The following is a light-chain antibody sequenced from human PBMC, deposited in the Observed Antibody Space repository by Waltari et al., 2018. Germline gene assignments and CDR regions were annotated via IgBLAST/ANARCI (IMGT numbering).Light chain of an antibody. CDR2: EIS. CDR3: CSFAGYGIYV. J-gene: IGLJ1*01. Sequence: QSALTQPASVSGSPGQSITISCTAVNSNVDILHLVSWYQHHPGRNPRLLTYEISQRPSGISNRFAGSKSGNTASRTISGLQPEDEADYFCCSFAGYGIYVFGSGTQVSVL. V-gene: IGLV2-23*02. CDR1: NSNVDILHL.